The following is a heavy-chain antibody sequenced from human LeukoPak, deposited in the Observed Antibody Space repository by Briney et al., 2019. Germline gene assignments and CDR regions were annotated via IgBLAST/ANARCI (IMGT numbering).Heavy chain of an antibody. J-gene: IGHJ4*02. CDR1: GFTFSGYP. Sequence: PGGSLRLSCAASGFTFSGYPIHWVRQAPGKGLEWVAVISYDGSNKYYADFVKGRFTISRDNSKNTLYLQLNSLRPEDTAVYYCARDQLAYSGYDTLFDYWGQGSLVTVSS. D-gene: IGHD5-12*01. CDR2: ISYDGSNK. CDR3: ARDQLAYSGYDTLFDY. V-gene: IGHV3-30-3*01.